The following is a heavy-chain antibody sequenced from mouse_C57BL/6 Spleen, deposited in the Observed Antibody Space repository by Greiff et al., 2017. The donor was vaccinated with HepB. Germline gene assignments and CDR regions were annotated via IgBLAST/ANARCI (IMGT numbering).Heavy chain of an antibody. CDR2: IDPSDSYT. D-gene: IGHD1-1*01. CDR3: ARGNYYGGI. CDR1: GYTFTSYW. Sequence: QVQLQQPGAELVRPGTSVKLSCKASGYTFTSYWMHWVKQRPGQGLEWIGVIDPSDSYTNYNQKFKGKATLTVNTSSSTAYMQLRSLTSEDSAVYYCARGNYYGGIWGQGTTLTVSS. V-gene: IGHV1-59*01. J-gene: IGHJ2*01.